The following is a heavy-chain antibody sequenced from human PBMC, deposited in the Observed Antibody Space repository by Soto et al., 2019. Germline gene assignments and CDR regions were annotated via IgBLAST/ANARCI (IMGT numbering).Heavy chain of an antibody. V-gene: IGHV1-69*01. D-gene: IGHD5-12*01. CDR1: GVTFNRQD. CDR2: IIPMFGTP. J-gene: IGHJ4*02. CDR3: AKREGRNGYSFDY. Sequence: QVQLVQSGAEVKKPGSSVKVSCKASGVTFNRQDMRWVRQAPGQGLEWMGGIIPMFGTPHYAEKFQERVTITADESTGTAYLELSSLPSEDTAWYYCAKREGRNGYSFDYWGPGTWSPSP.